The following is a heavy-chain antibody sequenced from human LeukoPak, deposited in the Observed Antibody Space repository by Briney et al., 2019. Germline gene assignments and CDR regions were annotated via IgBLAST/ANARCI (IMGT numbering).Heavy chain of an antibody. CDR1: GGSISSYY. CDR3: ARDLGYSSSWYSSGWFDP. CDR2: IYYSGST. Sequence: SETLSLTCTVSGGSISSYYWSWIRQPPGKGLEWIGYIYYSGSTNYNPSPKSRVTISVDTSKNQFSLKLSSVAAADTAVYYCARDLGYSSSWYSSGWFDPWGQGTLVTVSS. D-gene: IGHD6-13*01. J-gene: IGHJ5*02. V-gene: IGHV4-59*01.